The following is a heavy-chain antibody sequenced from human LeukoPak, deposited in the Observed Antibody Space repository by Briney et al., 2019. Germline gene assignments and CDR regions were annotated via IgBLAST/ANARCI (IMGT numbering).Heavy chain of an antibody. CDR3: ARSSMPYCGGDCYFDY. J-gene: IGHJ4*02. Sequence: GGSLRLSCAASGFTFSSYAMHWVRQAPGKGLEWVAVISYDGSNKYYADSVKGRSTISRDNSKNTLYLQMNSLRAEDTAVYYCARSSMPYCGGDCYFDYWGQGTLVTVSS. V-gene: IGHV3-30*04. CDR2: ISYDGSNK. CDR1: GFTFSSYA. D-gene: IGHD2-21*02.